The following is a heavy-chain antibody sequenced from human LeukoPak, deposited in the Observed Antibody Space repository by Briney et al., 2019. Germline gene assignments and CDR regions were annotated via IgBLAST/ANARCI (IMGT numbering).Heavy chain of an antibody. J-gene: IGHJ4*02. CDR1: GGTFSSYA. Sequence: SVKVSCKASGGTFSSYAISWVRRAPGQGLEWMGGIIPIFGTANYAQKFQGRVTITTDESTSTAYMELSSLRSDDTAVFYCARHQGGRGGYWFDFWGQGTLVTVSS. D-gene: IGHD3-22*01. CDR2: IIPIFGTA. V-gene: IGHV1-69*05. CDR3: ARHQGGRGGYWFDF.